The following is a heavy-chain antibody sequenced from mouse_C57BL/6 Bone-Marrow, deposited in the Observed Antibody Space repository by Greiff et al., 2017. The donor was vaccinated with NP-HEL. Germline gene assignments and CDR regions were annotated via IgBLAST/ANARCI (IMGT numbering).Heavy chain of an antibody. D-gene: IGHD2-4*01. CDR2: ISDGGSYT. J-gene: IGHJ4*01. CDR1: GFNFSSYA. CDR3: ARDDYDVRAMDY. V-gene: IGHV5-4*01. Sequence: EVMLVESGGGLVKPGGSLKLSCAASGFNFSSYAMSWVRQTPEKRLEWVATISDGGSYTYYPDNVKGRFTISRDNAKNNLYLQMSHLKSEDTAMYYCARDDYDVRAMDYWGQGTSVTVSS.